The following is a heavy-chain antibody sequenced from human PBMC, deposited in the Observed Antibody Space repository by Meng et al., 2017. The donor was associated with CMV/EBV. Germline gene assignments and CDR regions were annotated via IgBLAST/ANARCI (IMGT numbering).Heavy chain of an antibody. Sequence: KASGGTFRRYAISWVRQAPGQGLEWMGRIIPIFGTANYAQKFQGRGTITTDESTSTAYMELSSLRSEDTAVYYCASSIAARPRPFDYWGQGTLVTVSS. CDR1: GGTFRRYA. D-gene: IGHD6-6*01. V-gene: IGHV1-69*05. CDR3: ASSIAARPRPFDY. J-gene: IGHJ4*02. CDR2: IIPIFGTA.